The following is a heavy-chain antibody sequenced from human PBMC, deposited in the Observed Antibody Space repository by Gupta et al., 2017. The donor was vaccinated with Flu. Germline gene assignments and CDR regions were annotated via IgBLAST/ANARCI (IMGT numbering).Heavy chain of an antibody. CDR3: ARGQSSRGSMAVAGTGYYTA. CDR2: INHSGST. D-gene: IGHD6-19*01. V-gene: IGHV4-34*01. Sequence: EINHSGSTNYNPSLKSRVTISVGTSKNQFSLKLSSVTAADTAVYYCARGQSSRGSMAVAGTGYYTAWGQGTLVTVSS. J-gene: IGHJ5*02.